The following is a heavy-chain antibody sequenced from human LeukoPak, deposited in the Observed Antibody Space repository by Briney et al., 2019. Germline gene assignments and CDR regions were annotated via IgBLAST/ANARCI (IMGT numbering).Heavy chain of an antibody. V-gene: IGHV1-18*01. J-gene: IGHJ4*02. CDR1: GYTFTSYG. CDR2: ISAYNCNT. CDR3: ARTTESYDRSGYWAYYFDY. Sequence: ASVKVSCKASGYTFTSYGISWVRQAPGQGLEWMGWISAYNCNTNYAQKLQGRVTMTTDTSTSTAYMELRSLRSDDTAVYYCARTTESYDRSGYWAYYFDYWGQGTLVTVSS. D-gene: IGHD3-22*01.